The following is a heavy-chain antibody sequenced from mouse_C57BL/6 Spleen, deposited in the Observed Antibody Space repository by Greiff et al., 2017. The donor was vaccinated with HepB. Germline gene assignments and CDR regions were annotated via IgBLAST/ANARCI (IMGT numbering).Heavy chain of an antibody. J-gene: IGHJ2*01. V-gene: IGHV1-53*01. CDR1: GYTFTSYW. CDR3: ARRRGLGDRYFDY. Sequence: QLQQPGPELVKPGASVKLSCKASGYTFTSYWMHWVKQRPGQGLEWIGNINPSNGGTNYNEKFKSKATLTVDKSSSTAYMQLSSLTSEDSAVYYCARRRGLGDRYFDYWGQGTTLTVSS. CDR2: INPSNGGT. D-gene: IGHD2-14*01.